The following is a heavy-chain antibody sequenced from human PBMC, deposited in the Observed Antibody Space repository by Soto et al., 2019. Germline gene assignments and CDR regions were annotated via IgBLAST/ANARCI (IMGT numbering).Heavy chain of an antibody. J-gene: IGHJ2*01. Sequence: GQGLEWVSVIYSGGRTYYADSVKGRFTISRANSKNTLYLQMNSLRAEDTAVYYFFFQAEDGIRDTVPVSAFLLNRSSDL. CDR2: IYSGGRT. CDR3: FFQAEDGIRDTVPVSAFLLNRSSDL. D-gene: IGHD2-15*01. V-gene: IGHV3-66*01.